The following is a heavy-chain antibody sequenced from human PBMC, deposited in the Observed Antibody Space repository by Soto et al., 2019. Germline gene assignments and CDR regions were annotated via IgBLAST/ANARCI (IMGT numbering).Heavy chain of an antibody. CDR3: SRSLNA. J-gene: IGHJ5*02. Sequence: GSLRLACAASVFTFNTYCIDWVRQSPGKGLEWVANINQDGSEKNYVDSVKGRFTIYRDNAKNSLYLQMSSLTAEDSALYYCSRSLNAWGQGTLVTVSS. CDR2: INQDGSEK. CDR1: VFTFNTYC. V-gene: IGHV3-7*01.